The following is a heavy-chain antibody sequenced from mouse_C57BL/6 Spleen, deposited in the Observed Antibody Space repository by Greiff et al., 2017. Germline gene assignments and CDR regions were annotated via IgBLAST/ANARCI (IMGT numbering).Heavy chain of an antibody. D-gene: IGHD2-4*01. CDR3: TYYDYDGFDY. V-gene: IGHV6-3*01. J-gene: IGHJ2*01. CDR1: GFTFSNYW. CDR2: IRLKSDNYAT. Sequence: EVKVEESGGGLVQPGGSMKLSCVASGFTFSNYWMNWVRQSPEKGLEWVAQIRLKSDNYATHYAEPVKGRFTISRDDSKSSVYLQMNNLRAEDTGIYYCTYYDYDGFDYWGQGTTLTVSS.